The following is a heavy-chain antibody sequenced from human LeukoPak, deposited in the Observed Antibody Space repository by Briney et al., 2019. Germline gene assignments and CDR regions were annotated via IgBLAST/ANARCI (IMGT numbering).Heavy chain of an antibody. CDR1: GFTFSSYS. CDR2: ISSSSSYI. D-gene: IGHD3-16*02. J-gene: IGHJ5*02. Sequence: GGSLRLSCAASGFTFSSYSMNWVRQAPGNGLEWVSSISSSSSYIYYADSVKGRFTISRDNAKNSLYLQMNSLRAEDTAVYYCARSRLSHNWFDPWGQGTLVTVSS. V-gene: IGHV3-21*01. CDR3: ARSRLSHNWFDP.